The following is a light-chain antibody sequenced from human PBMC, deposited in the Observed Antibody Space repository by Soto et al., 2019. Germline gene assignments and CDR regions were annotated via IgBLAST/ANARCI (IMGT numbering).Light chain of an antibody. CDR2: GAS. CDR3: QQYNNWWT. Sequence: IVLTQSPATLSVSTGERATLSCRASQSVSSSLAWYQQKPGQAPRLLIYGASTRATGIPARFSGSGSGTEFTLTISSLQSEDFAVYYCQQYNNWWTLGQGTKVDIK. J-gene: IGKJ1*01. V-gene: IGKV3-15*01. CDR1: QSVSSS.